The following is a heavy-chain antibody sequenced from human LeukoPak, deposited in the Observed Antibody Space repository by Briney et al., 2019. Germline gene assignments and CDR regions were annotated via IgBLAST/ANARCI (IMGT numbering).Heavy chain of an antibody. CDR2: ISAYNGNT. Sequence: ASVKVSCKASGYTFTSYGTSWVRQAPGQGLEWMGWISAYNGNTNYAQKLRGRVTMTTDTSTSTAYMELRSLRSDDTAVYYCARDGAVAGNNWFDPWGQGTLVTVSS. D-gene: IGHD6-19*01. CDR1: GYTFTSYG. V-gene: IGHV1-18*01. CDR3: ARDGAVAGNNWFDP. J-gene: IGHJ5*02.